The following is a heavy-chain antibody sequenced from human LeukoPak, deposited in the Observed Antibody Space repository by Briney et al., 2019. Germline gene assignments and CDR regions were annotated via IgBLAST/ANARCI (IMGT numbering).Heavy chain of an antibody. CDR3: AKDRDPYDYGSGSYYNGVFDY. CDR2: VSGSGGST. D-gene: IGHD3-10*01. J-gene: IGHJ4*02. V-gene: IGHV3-23*01. CDR1: EFSFSSYA. Sequence: GGSLRLSCAASEFSFSSYAMSWVRQAPGKGLEWVSAVSGSGGSTYYADSVKGRFTISRDNSKNTLYLQMNSLRAEDTAVYYCAKDRDPYDYGSGSYYNGVFDYWGQGTLVTVSS.